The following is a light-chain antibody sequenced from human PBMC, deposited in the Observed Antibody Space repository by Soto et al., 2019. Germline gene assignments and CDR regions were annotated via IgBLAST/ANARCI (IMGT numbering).Light chain of an antibody. Sequence: DIQMTQSPSTLSASVGDRVTITCRASQTINGWLAWYQQKPGKAPKLLIYDASSLGSGVASRFSGSGFGTDFTLTISRLQPDDFATYYCQQYNHYCAFGQGTTVEIK. J-gene: IGKJ1*01. CDR1: QTINGW. CDR3: QQYNHYCA. V-gene: IGKV1-5*01. CDR2: DAS.